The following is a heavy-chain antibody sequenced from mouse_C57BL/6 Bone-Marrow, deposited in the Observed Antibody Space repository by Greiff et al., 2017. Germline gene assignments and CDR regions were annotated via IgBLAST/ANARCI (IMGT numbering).Heavy chain of an antibody. CDR1: GYTFTDYE. CDR3: TDYGSSLFDY. CDR2: IDPETGGT. J-gene: IGHJ2*01. V-gene: IGHV1-15*01. Sequence: VQLQQSGAELVRPGASVTLSCKASGYTFTDYEMHWVKQTPVHGLEWIGAIDPETGGTAYNQKFKGKAILTADKSSSTAYMELRSLTSEDSAVYYCTDYGSSLFDYWGQGTTLTGSS. D-gene: IGHD1-1*01.